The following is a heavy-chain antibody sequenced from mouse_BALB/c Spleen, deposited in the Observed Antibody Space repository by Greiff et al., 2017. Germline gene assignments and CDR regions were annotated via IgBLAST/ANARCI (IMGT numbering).Heavy chain of an antibody. CDR3: ARELRGYAMDY. J-gene: IGHJ4*01. Sequence: EVQRVESGGGLVKPGGSLKLSCAASGFTFSDYYMYWVRQTPEKRLEWVATISDGGSYTYYPDSVKGRFTISRDNAKNNLYLQMSSLKSEDTAMYYCARELRGYAMDYWGQGTSVTVSS. V-gene: IGHV5-4*02. D-gene: IGHD1-1*01. CDR2: ISDGGSYT. CDR1: GFTFSDYY.